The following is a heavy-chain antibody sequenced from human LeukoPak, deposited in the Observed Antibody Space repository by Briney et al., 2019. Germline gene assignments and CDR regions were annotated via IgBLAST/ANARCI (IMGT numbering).Heavy chain of an antibody. J-gene: IGHJ4*02. Sequence: SGPALVKPTQTLTLTCTFSGFSLSTSGMCVSWIRQPPGKALEWLARTDWDDDKYYSTSMKTRLTISKDTSKNQVVLTMTNMDPVDTATYYCARIGTTVTSLRYWGQGSLVTVSS. CDR3: ARIGTTVTSLRY. CDR1: GFSLSTSGMC. D-gene: IGHD4-17*01. V-gene: IGHV2-70*11. CDR2: TDWDDDK.